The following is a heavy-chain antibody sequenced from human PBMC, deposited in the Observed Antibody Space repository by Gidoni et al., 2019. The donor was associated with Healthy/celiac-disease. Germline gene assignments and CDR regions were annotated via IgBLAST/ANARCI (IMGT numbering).Heavy chain of an antibody. J-gene: IGHJ4*02. CDR2: IIPIFGTA. CDR3: AREPDSSVEYSSSSGGLIDFDY. Sequence: QVQLVQSGAEVKKPGSSVKVSCKASGGTFSSYAISWVRQAPGQGLEWMGGIIPIFGTANYAQKFQGRVTITADESTSTAYMELSSLRSEDTAVYYCAREPDSSVEYSSSSGGLIDFDYWGQGTLVTVSS. V-gene: IGHV1-69*01. CDR1: GGTFSSYA. D-gene: IGHD6-6*01.